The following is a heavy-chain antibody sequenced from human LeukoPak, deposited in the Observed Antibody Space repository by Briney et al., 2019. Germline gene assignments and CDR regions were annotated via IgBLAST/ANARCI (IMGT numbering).Heavy chain of an antibody. Sequence: AGSLRLSCEASGFSFSDHWMGWVRQAPGKGLECVANIKHDGSGKEYVDSVKGRFTISRDNAKNSVYLEMSSLRAEDTAVYYCAKWRWRQSEYEDWGQGTLVTVSS. D-gene: IGHD5-24*01. V-gene: IGHV3-7*01. CDR2: IKHDGSGK. CDR1: GFSFSDHW. CDR3: AKWRWRQSEYED. J-gene: IGHJ4*02.